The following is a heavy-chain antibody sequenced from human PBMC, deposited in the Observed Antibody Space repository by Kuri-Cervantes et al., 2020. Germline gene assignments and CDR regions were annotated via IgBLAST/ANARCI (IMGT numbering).Heavy chain of an antibody. CDR3: AXAPGFCSPGVCWYFDY. V-gene: IGHV4-59*01. CDR1: GGSISSYY. D-gene: IGHD2-8*01. J-gene: IGHJ4*02. Sequence: SETLSLTCTVSGGSISSYYWSWIRQPPGKGLEWIXYIYYSGSTNYNPSLKSRVTISVDTSKSQFSLNVSSVTAADTAVYYCAXAPGFCSPGVCWYFDYWGQGSPVTVSS. CDR2: IYYSGST.